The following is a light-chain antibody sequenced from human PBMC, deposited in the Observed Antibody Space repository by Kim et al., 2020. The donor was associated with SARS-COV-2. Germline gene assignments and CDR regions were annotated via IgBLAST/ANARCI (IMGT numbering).Light chain of an antibody. Sequence: SASIGDRVTISCRASQGISSYLNWFQQKAGKAPKLLIYAASSLQSGVPPRFSGDGAGTDFTLTISSLQPEDFATYYCQQGYSVPLTLGGGTKLEIK. CDR2: AAS. J-gene: IGKJ4*01. CDR1: QGISSY. CDR3: QQGYSVPLT. V-gene: IGKV1-39*01.